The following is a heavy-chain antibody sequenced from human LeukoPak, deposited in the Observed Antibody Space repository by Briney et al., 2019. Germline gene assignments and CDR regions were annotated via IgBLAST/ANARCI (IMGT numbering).Heavy chain of an antibody. CDR2: INSGGTNI. D-gene: IGHD3-10*01. CDR3: ARDFESMVRGMLRS. J-gene: IGHJ5*02. Sequence: PGGSLRLSCAASGFTFSDYYMSWIRQAPGKGLEWLSSINSGGTNIYYADSVKGRFTISRDNAKNSLYLQMNSLRAEDTAVYYCARDFESMVRGMLRSWGQGTLVTVSS. CDR1: GFTFSDYY. V-gene: IGHV3-11*01.